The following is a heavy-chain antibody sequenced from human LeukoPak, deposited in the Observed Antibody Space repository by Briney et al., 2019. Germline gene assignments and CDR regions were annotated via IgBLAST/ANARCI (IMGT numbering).Heavy chain of an antibody. CDR3: ARAVVVTATSVRSDYFDY. CDR1: GGSISSGNYY. D-gene: IGHD2-21*02. V-gene: IGHV4-61*02. J-gene: IGHJ4*02. CDR2: IYTSGST. Sequence: SQTLSLTCTVSGGSISSGNYYWSWIRQPAGKGLEWIGRIYTSGSTNYNPSLKSRVTISVDTSKNQFSLKLSSVTAADTAVYYCARAVVVTATSVRSDYFDYWGQGTLVTVSS.